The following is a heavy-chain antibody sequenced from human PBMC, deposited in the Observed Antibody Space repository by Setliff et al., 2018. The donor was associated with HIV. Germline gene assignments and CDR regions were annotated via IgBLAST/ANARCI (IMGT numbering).Heavy chain of an antibody. CDR3: ARDPTTALHPPLNWFDP. D-gene: IGHD4-17*01. CDR1: GYTFTSYG. CDR2: ISTYSGST. Sequence: ASVKVSCKASGYTFTSYGITWLRQAPGQGPEWMGWISTYSGSTKYAENLQGRVTMTTDTSTSTAYMELRSLRSDDTAVYYCARDPTTALHPPLNWFDPWGQGTLVTVSS. J-gene: IGHJ5*02. V-gene: IGHV1-18*01.